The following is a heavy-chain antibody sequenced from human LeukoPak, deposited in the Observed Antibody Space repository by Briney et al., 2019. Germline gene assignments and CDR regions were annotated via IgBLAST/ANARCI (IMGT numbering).Heavy chain of an antibody. V-gene: IGHV3-30*18. D-gene: IGHD6-6*01. CDR2: ISYDGSNK. CDR1: GFTFSSYG. J-gene: IGHJ4*02. Sequence: GGSLRLSCAASGFTFSSYGMHWVRQAPGKGLEWVAVISYDGSNKYYADSVKGRFTISRDNSKNTLYLQMNSLRAEDTAVYYCAKDRGRYSSSMWRDFDYWGQGTLVTVSS. CDR3: AKDRGRYSSSMWRDFDY.